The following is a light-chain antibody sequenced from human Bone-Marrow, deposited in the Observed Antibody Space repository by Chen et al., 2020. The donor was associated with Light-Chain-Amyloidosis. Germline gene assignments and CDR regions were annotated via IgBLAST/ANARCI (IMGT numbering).Light chain of an antibody. Sequence: EIVLTQSPGTLSLSPGEGANLSCRASQTISSNYLTWYQQKFGKAPRLLIYGSSSRATGIPDRFTGSGSGTDFTLTINRLVPEDFAMYYCQQYGTSPLTFGGGTKVEIK. CDR2: GSS. V-gene: IGKV3-20*01. CDR1: QTISSNY. CDR3: QQYGTSPLT. J-gene: IGKJ4*01.